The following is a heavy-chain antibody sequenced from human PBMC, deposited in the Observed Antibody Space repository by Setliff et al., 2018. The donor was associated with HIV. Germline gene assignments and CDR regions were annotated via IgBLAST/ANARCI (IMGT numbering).Heavy chain of an antibody. J-gene: IGHJ6*04. V-gene: IGHV4-59*11. D-gene: IGHD6-13*01. CDR1: GVSISSHH. Sequence: TSETLSLTCNVSGVSISSHHWSWIRQPPGKGLEWIGYIYYTGTTKYNPSLESRVTISIDMSKNQLSLQLSSVTAADTAVYFCARSYSSSLNPSGWMDVRGKGTTVTVSS. CDR3: ARSYSSSLNPSGWMDV. CDR2: IYYTGTT.